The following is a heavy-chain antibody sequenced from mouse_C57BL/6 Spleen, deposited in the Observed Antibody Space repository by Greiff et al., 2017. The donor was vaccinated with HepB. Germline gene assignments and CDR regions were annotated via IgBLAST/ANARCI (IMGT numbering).Heavy chain of an antibody. Sequence: QFQLQQSGTELVKPGASVKLSCKASGYTFTSYWMHWVKQRTGQGLEWIGNINPSNGGTNYNETFKSKATLTVEKSSSKAYMQLSSLTSEDSAVYYCASGDYYGSTPFAYWSQGTLVTVSA. CDR2: INPSNGGT. D-gene: IGHD1-1*01. CDR3: ASGDYYGSTPFAY. J-gene: IGHJ3*01. CDR1: GYTFTSYW. V-gene: IGHV1-53*01.